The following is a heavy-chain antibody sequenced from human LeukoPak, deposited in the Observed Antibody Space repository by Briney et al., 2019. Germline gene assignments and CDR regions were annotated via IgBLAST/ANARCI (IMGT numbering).Heavy chain of an antibody. J-gene: IGHJ4*02. CDR1: GYTSTTSG. Sequence: ASVKVSCKASGYTSTTSGVHRVRQAPGQRLEWVAWINTGNGNTKYSQRFQGRVTVTRDTSASTTYMELSSLRSEDTAVYFCARLRGVAATGIFDYWGQGTLVSVSS. CDR3: ARLRGVAATGIFDY. D-gene: IGHD6-13*01. CDR2: INTGNGNT. V-gene: IGHV1-3*04.